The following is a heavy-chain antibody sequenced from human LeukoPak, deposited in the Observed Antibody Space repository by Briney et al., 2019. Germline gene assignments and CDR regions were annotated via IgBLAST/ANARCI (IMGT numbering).Heavy chain of an antibody. Sequence: ASVKVSCKASGYTFTGYYMHWVRQAPGQGLEWMGWINPNSGGPNYAQQFQGRVTMTRDTSISTAYLELSRLRSEETAVNTCAREAFSRITIFGVADWGQGTLVTVSS. CDR3: AREAFSRITIFGVAD. D-gene: IGHD3-3*01. CDR2: INPNSGGP. V-gene: IGHV1-2*02. CDR1: GYTFTGYY. J-gene: IGHJ4*02.